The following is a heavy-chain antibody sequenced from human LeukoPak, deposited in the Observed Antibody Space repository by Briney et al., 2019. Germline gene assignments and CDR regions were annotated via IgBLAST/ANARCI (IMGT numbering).Heavy chain of an antibody. CDR3: ARRFLEWYHIKGYFDY. CDR2: IYYSGST. Sequence: SETLSLTCTVSGGSISSGGYSWSWIRQHPGKGLEWIGYIYYSGSTYYNPSLKSRVTISVDTSKNQFSLKLSSVTAADTAVYYCARRFLEWYHIKGYFDYWGQGTLVTVSS. D-gene: IGHD3-3*01. J-gene: IGHJ4*02. V-gene: IGHV4-31*03. CDR1: GGSISSGGYS.